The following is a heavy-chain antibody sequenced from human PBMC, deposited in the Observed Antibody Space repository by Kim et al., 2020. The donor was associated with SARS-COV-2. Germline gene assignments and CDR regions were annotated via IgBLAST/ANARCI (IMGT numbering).Heavy chain of an antibody. V-gene: IGHV3-21*01. Sequence: GGSLRLSCAASGFTFSSYSMNWVRQAPGKGLEWVSSISSSSSYIYYADSVKGRFTISRDNAKNSLYLQMNSLRAEDTAVYYCARDSGVVVVVARSPRYNWFDPWGQGTLVTVSS. CDR2: ISSSSSYI. D-gene: IGHD2-15*01. CDR3: ARDSGVVVVVARSPRYNWFDP. J-gene: IGHJ5*02. CDR1: GFTFSSYS.